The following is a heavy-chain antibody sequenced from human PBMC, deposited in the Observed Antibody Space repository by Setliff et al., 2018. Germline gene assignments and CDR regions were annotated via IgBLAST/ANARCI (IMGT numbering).Heavy chain of an antibody. Sequence: ASVKVSCKASGYTFTSYAMNWVRQAPGQGLEWMGWINTNTGNPTYAQGFTGRFVFSLDTSVSTAYLQISSLKAEDTAVYYCARIGYFDFWRGYGVGAFDVWGHGTTVTVSS. D-gene: IGHD3-3*01. J-gene: IGHJ3*01. CDR3: ARIGYFDFWRGYGVGAFDV. V-gene: IGHV7-4-1*02. CDR2: INTNTGNP. CDR1: GYTFTSYA.